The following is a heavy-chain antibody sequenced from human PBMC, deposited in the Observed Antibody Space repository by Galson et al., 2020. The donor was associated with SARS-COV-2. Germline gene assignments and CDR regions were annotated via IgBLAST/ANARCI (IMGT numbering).Heavy chain of an antibody. Sequence: SETLSLTCAVSGGSISSSNWYTWVRQSPGKGLEWIGEISHSGGASYNPSLKSRVTMSVDTSKNQISLKLTSVTAADTAVYFCARDSSSCSPFLQHWGQGTLVTVSS. CDR1: GGSISSSNW. D-gene: IGHD6-13*01. V-gene: IGHV4-4*02. CDR3: ARDSSSCSPFLQH. J-gene: IGHJ1*01. CDR2: ISHSGGA.